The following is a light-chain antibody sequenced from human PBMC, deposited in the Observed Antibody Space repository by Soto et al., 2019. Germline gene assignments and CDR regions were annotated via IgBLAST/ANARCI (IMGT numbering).Light chain of an antibody. V-gene: IGKV3-11*01. CDR2: GAS. CDR3: QQRSNWPYT. CDR1: QSVSSY. J-gene: IGKJ2*01. Sequence: EIVLTQSPATLSLSPGERATLSCRASQSVSSYLAWYQQKPGQAPRLLIYGASNRATGIPVRFSGSGSGIDFTLTISSLEPEDFVVYYCQQRSNWPYTFGQGTKLEI.